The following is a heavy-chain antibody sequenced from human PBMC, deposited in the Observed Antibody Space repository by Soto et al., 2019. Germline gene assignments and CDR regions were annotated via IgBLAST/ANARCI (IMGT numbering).Heavy chain of an antibody. CDR2: ISGSGGST. D-gene: IGHD3-16*01. V-gene: IGHV3-23*01. CDR1: GFTFSSYA. J-gene: IGHJ6*02. Sequence: GSLRLSCAASGFTFSSYAMSWVRQAPGKGLEWVSAISGSGGSTYYADSVKGRFTISRDNSKNTLYLQMNSLRAEDTAVYYCAKGGRSNYYYGMDVWGQGTTVTVSS. CDR3: AKGGRSNYYYGMDV.